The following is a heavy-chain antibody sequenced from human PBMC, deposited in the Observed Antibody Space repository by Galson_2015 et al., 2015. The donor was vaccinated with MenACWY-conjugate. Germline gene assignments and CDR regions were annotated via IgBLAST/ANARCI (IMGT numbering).Heavy chain of an antibody. Sequence: PALVKPTQTLTLTCTFSGFSLSTSGVGVGWIRQPPGKALEWLALIYWDDDKRYSPSLKSRLTITKDTSKNQVVLTMTNMDPVDTATYYCALNPKKAAAIGYWGQGTLVTVSS. CDR3: ALNPKKAAAIGY. V-gene: IGHV2-5*02. CDR2: IYWDDDK. J-gene: IGHJ4*02. CDR1: GFSLSTSGVG. D-gene: IGHD6-13*01.